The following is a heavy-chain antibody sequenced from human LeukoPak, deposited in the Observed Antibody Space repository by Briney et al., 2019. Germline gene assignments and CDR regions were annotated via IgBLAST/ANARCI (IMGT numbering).Heavy chain of an antibody. D-gene: IGHD6-6*01. CDR2: IYYSGST. J-gene: IGHJ4*02. CDR3: ARGGSSLFHFDY. V-gene: IGHV4-39*01. CDR1: GGSISSSSYY. Sequence: KASETLSLTCTVSGGSISSSSYYWGWIRQPPGKGLEWIGSIYYSGSTYYNPSLKSRVTISVDTSKNQFSLKLSSVTAADTAVYYCARGGSSLFHFDYWGQGTLVTVSS.